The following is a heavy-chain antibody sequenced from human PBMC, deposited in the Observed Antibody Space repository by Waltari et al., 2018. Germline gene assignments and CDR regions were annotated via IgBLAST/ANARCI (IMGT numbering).Heavy chain of an antibody. CDR1: GYTLTELS. J-gene: IGHJ4*02. CDR2: FDPEDGET. D-gene: IGHD5-18*01. CDR3: ATDFLDGYSYEWGY. V-gene: IGHV1-24*01. Sequence: QVQLVQSGAEVKKPGASVTVSCKVSGYTLTELSVNWVRPAPGKRIEWGGGFDPEDGETIYAQKFQGRVTMTEDTSTDTAYMELSSLRSEDTAVYYCATDFLDGYSYEWGYWGQGTLVTVSS.